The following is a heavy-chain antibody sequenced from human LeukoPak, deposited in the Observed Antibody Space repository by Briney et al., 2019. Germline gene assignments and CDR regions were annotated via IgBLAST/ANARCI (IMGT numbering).Heavy chain of an antibody. CDR3: ARSSTALGPFNFDY. V-gene: IGHV1-2*02. Sequence: ALVKVSCKASGYTFTAYYLHWVRQAPGQGLEWMGWINPNSGGTNYAQKFQGRVTMTRDTSISTAYMELSRLRSDDTAVYYCARSSTALGPFNFDYWGQGTLVTVSS. J-gene: IGHJ4*02. CDR2: INPNSGGT. CDR1: GYTFTAYY. D-gene: IGHD3-16*01.